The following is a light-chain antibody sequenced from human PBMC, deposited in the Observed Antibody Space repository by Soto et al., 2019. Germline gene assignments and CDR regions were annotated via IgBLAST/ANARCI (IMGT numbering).Light chain of an antibody. Sequence: DIVLTQSPATLSLSPGERATVSCRASQSVSSYLAWYQQKPGQAPRLLIYDASNRATGIPARFSGSGSGTDFTLTISSLEPEDFAVYYCQQRTNWPEITFGQGTRLEIK. J-gene: IGKJ5*01. V-gene: IGKV3-11*01. CDR2: DAS. CDR1: QSVSSY. CDR3: QQRTNWPEIT.